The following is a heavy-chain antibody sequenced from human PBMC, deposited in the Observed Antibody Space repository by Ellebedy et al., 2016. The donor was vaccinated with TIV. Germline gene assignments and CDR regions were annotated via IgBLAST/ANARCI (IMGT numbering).Heavy chain of an antibody. J-gene: IGHJ5*01. Sequence: GGSLRLXXTASGFIFTDFYMTWIRQAPGKGLQWISSISSSGGTVYYADSVRGRFTVSRDNAKNSVFLQMNSLRGEDTAVYYCARDLSWSDYLSWFDSWGQGTLVTVSS. CDR1: GFIFTDFY. D-gene: IGHD3-3*01. CDR3: ARDLSWSDYLSWFDS. V-gene: IGHV3-11*01. CDR2: ISSSGGTV.